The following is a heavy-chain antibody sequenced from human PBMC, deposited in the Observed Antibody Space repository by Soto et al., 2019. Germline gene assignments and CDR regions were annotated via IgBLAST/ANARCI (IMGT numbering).Heavy chain of an antibody. CDR1: GGSFSGYY. Sequence: PSETLSLTCAVYGGSFSGYYWSWIRQPPGKGLEWIGEINHSGSTNYNPSLKSRVTISVDTSKNQFSLKLSSVTAADTAVYYCASRVNTIFGVARPGDYYYMDVWGKGTTVTV. CDR2: INHSGST. CDR3: ASRVNTIFGVARPGDYYYMDV. J-gene: IGHJ6*03. D-gene: IGHD3-3*01. V-gene: IGHV4-34*01.